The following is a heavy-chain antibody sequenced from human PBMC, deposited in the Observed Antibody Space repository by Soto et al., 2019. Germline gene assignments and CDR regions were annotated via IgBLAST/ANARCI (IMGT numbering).Heavy chain of an antibody. V-gene: IGHV3-23*01. Sequence: GGSLRLSCAASGFTFSSYAMSWVRQAPGKGLEWVSAISGSGGSTYYADSVKGRFTISRDNSKNTLYLQMNSLRAEDTAVYYCAKDETLAAASYFGSSRFDYWGQGTLVTVSS. D-gene: IGHD6-25*01. CDR1: GFTFSSYA. CDR2: ISGSGGST. CDR3: AKDETLAAASYFGSSRFDY. J-gene: IGHJ4*02.